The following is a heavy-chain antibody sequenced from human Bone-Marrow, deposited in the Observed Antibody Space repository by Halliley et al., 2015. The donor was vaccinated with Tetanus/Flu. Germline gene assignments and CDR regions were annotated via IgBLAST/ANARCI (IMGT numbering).Heavy chain of an antibody. J-gene: IGHJ4*02. D-gene: IGHD6-19*01. CDR3: AGDSDGNGWFFDD. V-gene: IGHV4-59*01. CDR2: IFSRGTT. Sequence: LEWIGYIFSRGTTNYTPPLKSRVTISVDPSKTQLSLKLRFVTAAAPAVYYWAGDSDGNGWFFDDWGQGSLVTVSS.